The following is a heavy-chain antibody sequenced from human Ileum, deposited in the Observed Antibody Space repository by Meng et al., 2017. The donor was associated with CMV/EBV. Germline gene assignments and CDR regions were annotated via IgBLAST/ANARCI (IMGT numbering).Heavy chain of an antibody. CDR1: GFTFSSYW. CDR2: ITGASGST. V-gene: IGHV3-23*01. CDR3: AKNSGAAYTSCYY. Sequence: GESLKIPCAASGFTFSSYWMHWVRQVPGKGLELVSTITGASGSTYYADSVKGRFTTSRDKSKNTLYLQMNSLRAEDTAVYYCAKNSGAAYTSCYYWGQGALVTVSS. D-gene: IGHD2-2*01. J-gene: IGHJ4*02.